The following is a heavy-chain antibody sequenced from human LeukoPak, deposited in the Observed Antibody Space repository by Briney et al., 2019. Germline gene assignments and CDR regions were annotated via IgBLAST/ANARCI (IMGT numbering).Heavy chain of an antibody. CDR2: ISSTGST. D-gene: IGHD3-3*01. J-gene: IGHJ4*02. V-gene: IGHV4-61*02. CDR1: GGSISSGGHY. Sequence: SQTLSLTCTVSGGSISSGGHYWSWIRQPAGKGLEYLGRISSTGSTNYNPSLRSRVTISADTSKNHFSLKLTSVTAADTAVYYCADSDYWGQGTLVTVSS. CDR3: ADSDY.